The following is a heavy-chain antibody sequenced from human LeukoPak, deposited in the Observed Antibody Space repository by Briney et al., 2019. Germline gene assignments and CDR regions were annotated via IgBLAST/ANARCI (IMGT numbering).Heavy chain of an antibody. J-gene: IGHJ4*02. Sequence: SETLSLTCTVSGGSISGYYWSWLRQPPGKGLEWIGYIYDSGSTNYNPSLKSRVTISVDTSKNQFSLKLSSVTAADTAVYYCARHRGELRYFDWLFGNYYFDYWGQGTLVTVSS. CDR2: IYDSGST. CDR1: GGSISGYY. V-gene: IGHV4-59*08. CDR3: ARHRGELRYFDWLFGNYYFDY. D-gene: IGHD3-9*01.